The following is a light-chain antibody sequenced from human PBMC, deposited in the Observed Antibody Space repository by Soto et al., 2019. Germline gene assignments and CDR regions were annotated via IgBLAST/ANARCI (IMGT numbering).Light chain of an antibody. J-gene: IGKJ4*01. CDR1: QDITKH. Sequence: DIQMTQSPSSLPASVGDRVTITCQASQDITKHLSWYQQKPGKAPKLLIYDASNLETGVPSRFSGSGSGTDFTLIISSLHPEDIATYYCQQYDDLPLTFGGGTKVDIK. CDR2: DAS. V-gene: IGKV1-33*01. CDR3: QQYDDLPLT.